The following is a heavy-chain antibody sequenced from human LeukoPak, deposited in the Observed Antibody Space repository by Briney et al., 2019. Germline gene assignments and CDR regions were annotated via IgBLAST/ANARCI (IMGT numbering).Heavy chain of an antibody. CDR2: ISDSGYST. CDR1: GFTFNSYT. D-gene: IGHD3/OR15-3a*01. J-gene: IGHJ4*02. CDR3: AKDLSSGTGRGFDY. V-gene: IGHV3-23*01. Sequence: GGSLRLSCAASGFTFNSYTMSWVRQAPGKGLEWVSAISDSGYSTYYADSVKGRFTINRDNSKNTLYLQMNSLRAEDTALYYCAKDLSSGTGRGFDYWGQGTLVTVSS.